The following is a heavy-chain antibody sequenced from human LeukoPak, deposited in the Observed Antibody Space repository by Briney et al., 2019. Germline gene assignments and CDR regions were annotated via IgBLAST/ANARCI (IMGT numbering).Heavy chain of an antibody. CDR2: IIPILGIA. V-gene: IGHV1-69*04. D-gene: IGHD5-12*01. Sequence: SVKVSRKASGGTFSSYAISWVRQAPGQGLEWMGRIIPILGIANYAQKFQGRVTITADKSTSTAYMELSSLRSEDTAVHYCARVSSGYGYFDYWGQGTLVTVSS. J-gene: IGHJ4*02. CDR1: GGTFSSYA. CDR3: ARVSSGYGYFDY.